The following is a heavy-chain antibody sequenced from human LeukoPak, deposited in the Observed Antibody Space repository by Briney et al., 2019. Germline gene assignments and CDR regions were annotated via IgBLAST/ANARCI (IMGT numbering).Heavy chain of an antibody. CDR2: IYYSGST. D-gene: IGHD3-22*01. CDR1: GGSISSSRYY. J-gene: IGHJ4*02. Sequence: SETQSLTCTVSGGSISSSRYYWGWIRQPPGKGLEWIGSIYYSGSTYYNPSLKSRVTISVDTSKNQFSLKLSSVTAADTAVYYCARLFTPSYYYDSATQDCWGQGTLVTVSS. CDR3: ARLFTPSYYYDSATQDC. V-gene: IGHV4-39*01.